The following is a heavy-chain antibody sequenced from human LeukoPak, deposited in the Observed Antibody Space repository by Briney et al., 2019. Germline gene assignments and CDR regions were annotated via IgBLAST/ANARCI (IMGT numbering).Heavy chain of an antibody. V-gene: IGHV3-21*01. CDR2: ITSSNNYI. CDR1: GFTFSTYS. Sequence: NTGGSLRLSCAGSGFTFSTYSMNWVRQAPGKGLEWVSSITSSNNYIYYADSMKGRFTISRDNAKTSLYLQMNSLRAEDTAVYYCVTTWGAHYSYFDLWGRGALVTVSS. J-gene: IGHJ2*01. CDR3: VTTWGAHYSYFDL. D-gene: IGHD1-26*01.